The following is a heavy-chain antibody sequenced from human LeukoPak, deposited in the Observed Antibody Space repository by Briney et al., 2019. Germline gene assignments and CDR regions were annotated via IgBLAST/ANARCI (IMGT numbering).Heavy chain of an antibody. CDR2: LYYSGST. V-gene: IGHV4-59*01. CDR1: GGSISSYY. D-gene: IGHD6-19*01. CDR3: ARVVSGWFQFDY. Sequence: SETLSLTCTVSGGSISSYYWSWIRQPPGKGLEWIGYLYYSGSTNYNPSLKSRVTISVDTSKNQFSLKLSSVTAADTAVYYCARVVSGWFQFDYWGQGTLVTVSS. J-gene: IGHJ4*02.